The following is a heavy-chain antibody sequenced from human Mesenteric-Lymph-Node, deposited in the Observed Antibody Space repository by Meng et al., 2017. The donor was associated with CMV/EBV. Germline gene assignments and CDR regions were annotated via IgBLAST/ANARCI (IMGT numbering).Heavy chain of an antibody. D-gene: IGHD3-10*01. J-gene: IGHJ5*02. CDR3: ARGISVRGVSGWFDP. CDR1: IHCSSVW. CDR2: MKSKAEGGTT. Sequence: IHCSSVWMGWVRRAPGKGLEWVGRMKSKAEGGTTDYGAPVKDRFTISRENAKNSLYLQMNSLRAGETAVYYCARGISVRGVSGWFDPWGQGTLVTVSS. V-gene: IGHV3-15*01.